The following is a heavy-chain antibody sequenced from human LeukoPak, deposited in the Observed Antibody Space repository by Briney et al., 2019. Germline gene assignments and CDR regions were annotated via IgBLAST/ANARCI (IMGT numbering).Heavy chain of an antibody. Sequence: GGSLRLSCAASGFTFSSYAMNWVRQAPGKGLEWVSGISGSGGSTYYADSVKGRFTISRDNSKNTLYLQMNSLRAEDTVVYYCAKDPTKLTPVDYWGQGTLVTVSS. V-gene: IGHV3-23*01. J-gene: IGHJ4*02. D-gene: IGHD5-24*01. CDR2: ISGSGGST. CDR3: AKDPTKLTPVDY. CDR1: GFTFSSYA.